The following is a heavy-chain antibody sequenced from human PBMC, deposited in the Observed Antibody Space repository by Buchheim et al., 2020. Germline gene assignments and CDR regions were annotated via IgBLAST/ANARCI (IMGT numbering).Heavy chain of an antibody. J-gene: IGHJ4*02. V-gene: IGHV3-30*03. D-gene: IGHD6-19*01. CDR1: GFTFSSYG. CDR2: ISYDGSNK. Sequence: QVQLVESGGGVVQPGRSLRLSCAASGFTFSSYGMHWVRQAPGKGLEWVAVISYDGSNKYYADSVKGRFTISRDNSKNTLYLQMNSLRAEDTAVYYCAREGAVAGPFDYWGQGTL. CDR3: AREGAVAGPFDY.